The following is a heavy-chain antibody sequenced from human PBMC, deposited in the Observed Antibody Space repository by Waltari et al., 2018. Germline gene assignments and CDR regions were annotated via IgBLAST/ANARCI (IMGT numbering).Heavy chain of an antibody. J-gene: IGHJ2*01. Sequence: QVQLQESGPGLVKPSETLSLTCAVSGYSISSGYYWGWIRQPPGKGLEWIGYIYYSWSTNYNPSLKSRVTISVDTSKNQFSLKLSSVTAADTAVYYCASRALGLAPYSVNWETLNRDTYWYFDLWGRGTLVTVSS. V-gene: IGHV4-61*01. CDR1: GYSISSGYY. D-gene: IGHD7-27*01. CDR3: ASRALGLAPYSVNWETLNRDTYWYFDL. CDR2: IYYSWST.